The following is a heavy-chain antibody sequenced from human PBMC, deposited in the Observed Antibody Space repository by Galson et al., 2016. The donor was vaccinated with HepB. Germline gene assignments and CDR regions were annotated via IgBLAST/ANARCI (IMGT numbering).Heavy chain of an antibody. J-gene: IGHJ3*02. CDR3: TKRHGSGAFDI. CDR2: ISWNGDKL. Sequence: SLRLSCAASGLTFDDYAFHWVRQAPGKGLEWVSGISWNGDKLLYADSVKDRFAISRDNAKNSLYLQMNSLRVEDTALYFCTKRHGSGAFDIWGQGTMVTVSS. V-gene: IGHV3-9*01. CDR1: GLTFDDYA.